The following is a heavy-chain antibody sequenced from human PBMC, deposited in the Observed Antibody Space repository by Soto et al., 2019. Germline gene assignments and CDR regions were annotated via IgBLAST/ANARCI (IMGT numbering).Heavy chain of an antibody. D-gene: IGHD1-26*01. J-gene: IGHJ4*02. CDR1: GFTFSSYA. V-gene: IGHV3-23*01. Sequence: GGSLRLSCAASGFTFSSYAMSWVRQAPGKGLEWVSAISGSGGSTYYADSVKGRFTISRDNSKNTLYLQMNSLRAEDTAVYYCTTDEGVGATSGDYWGQGTLVTVSS. CDR3: TTDEGVGATSGDY. CDR2: ISGSGGST.